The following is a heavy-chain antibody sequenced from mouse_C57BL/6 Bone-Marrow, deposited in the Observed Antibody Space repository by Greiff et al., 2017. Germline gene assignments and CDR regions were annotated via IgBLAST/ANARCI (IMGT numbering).Heavy chain of an antibody. CDR2: IDPENGDT. CDR3: THSNYRFAY. CDR1: GFNIKDDY. Sequence: DVKLQESGAELVRPGASVKLSCTASGFNIKDDYMHWVKQRPEQGLEWIGWIDPENGDTEYASKFQGKATITADTSSNTAYLQLSSLTSEDTAVYYCTHSNYRFAYWGQGTLVTVSA. V-gene: IGHV14-4*01. J-gene: IGHJ3*01. D-gene: IGHD2-5*01.